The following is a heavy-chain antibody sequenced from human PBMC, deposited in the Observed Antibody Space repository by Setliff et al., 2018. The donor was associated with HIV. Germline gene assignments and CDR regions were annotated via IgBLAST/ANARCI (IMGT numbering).Heavy chain of an antibody. CDR2: IYTRGNT. V-gene: IGHV4-4*07. Sequence: SETLSLTCSVSGASITSHNWSWIRQAAGKGLEWIGRIYTRGNTNYNPSLRSRVTMSVDTSKNQFSLKATSVTAADTAVYYCTRDLWGDDYYYNNMDVWGKGTTVTVSS. J-gene: IGHJ6*03. CDR3: TRDLWGDDYYYNNMDV. D-gene: IGHD2-21*02. CDR1: GASITSHN.